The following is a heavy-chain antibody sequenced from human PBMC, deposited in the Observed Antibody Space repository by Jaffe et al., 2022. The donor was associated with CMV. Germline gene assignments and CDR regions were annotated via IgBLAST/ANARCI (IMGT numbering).Heavy chain of an antibody. CDR1: GGSFSGYY. D-gene: IGHD2-2*01. CDR3: ARGSHNIVVVPAAKGGYYFDY. CDR2: INHSGST. Sequence: QVQLQQWGAGLLKPSETLSLTCAVYGGSFSGYYWSWIRQPPGKGLEWIGEINHSGSTNYNPSLKSRVTISVDTSKNQFSLKLSSVTAADTAVYYCARGSHNIVVVPAAKGGYYFDYWGQGTLVTVSS. V-gene: IGHV4-34*01. J-gene: IGHJ4*02.